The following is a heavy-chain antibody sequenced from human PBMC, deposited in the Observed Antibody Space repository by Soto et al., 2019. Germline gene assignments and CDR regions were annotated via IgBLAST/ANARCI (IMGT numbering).Heavy chain of an antibody. J-gene: IGHJ5*02. CDR2: ISSSSSTI. Sequence: EVQVVESGGGLVQPGGSLRLSCAASGFTFSSNSMNWVRQAPGKGLEGISYISSSSSTIYADSVEGRFTISRDNAKNSQSLQMNSLRDEEAAVYYCARVIWSGHLTSDLWGQGTLVTVSS. CDR3: ARVIWSGHLTSDL. D-gene: IGHD3-3*01. V-gene: IGHV3-48*02. CDR1: GFTFSSNS.